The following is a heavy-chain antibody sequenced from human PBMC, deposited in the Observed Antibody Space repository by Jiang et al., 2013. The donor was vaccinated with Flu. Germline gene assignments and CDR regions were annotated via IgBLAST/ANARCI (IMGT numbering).Heavy chain of an antibody. Sequence: GAEVKKPGASVKVSCKASGFTFSSYYMVWVRQAPGQGLGWMGIINPYGDGTTYAQKFQGRVTMTRDTSTSTVYMEISSLRSEDTAMYYCARDSSRDYYGSGTYDFWGQGTLVTVSS. CDR2: INPYGDGT. J-gene: IGHJ4*02. CDR3: ARDSSRDYYGSGTYDF. V-gene: IGHV1-46*01. CDR1: GFTFSSYY. D-gene: IGHD3-10*01.